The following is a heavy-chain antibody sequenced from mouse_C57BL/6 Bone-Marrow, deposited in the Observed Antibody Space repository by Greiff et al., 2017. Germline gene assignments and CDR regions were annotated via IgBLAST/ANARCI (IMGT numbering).Heavy chain of an antibody. CDR2: IYPGGGYT. V-gene: IGHV1-63*01. CDR3: ARRGYGGWYFDV. Sequence: QVQLKQSGAELVRPGTSVKMSCKASGYTFTNYWIGWAKQRPGHGLEWIGDIYPGGGYTNYNEKFKGKATLTADKSSSTAYMQFSSLTSEDSAIYYCARRGYGGWYFDVWGTGTTVTVSS. CDR1: GYTFTNYW. J-gene: IGHJ1*03. D-gene: IGHD1-1*02.